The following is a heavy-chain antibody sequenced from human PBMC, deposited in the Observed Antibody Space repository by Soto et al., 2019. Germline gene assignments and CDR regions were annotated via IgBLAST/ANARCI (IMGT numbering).Heavy chain of an antibody. CDR2: TSGSGGST. CDR1: GFTFSSYA. D-gene: IGHD3-22*01. V-gene: IGHV3-23*01. J-gene: IGHJ4*02. CDR3: AGYSSGYYWASAWFDY. Sequence: GGSLRLSCAASGFTFSSYAMSWVRQAPGKGLEWVSTTSGSGGSTYYADSVKGRFTISRDNSKNTLYLQMNSLRAEDTAVYYCAGYSSGYYWASAWFDYWGQGTLVTVSS.